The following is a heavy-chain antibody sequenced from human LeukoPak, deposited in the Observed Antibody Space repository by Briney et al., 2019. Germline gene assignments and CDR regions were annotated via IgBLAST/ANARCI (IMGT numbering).Heavy chain of an antibody. Sequence: GGSLRLSCAASGFIFSNYWMHWVRHAPGKGLVWVSRIKTDGSTITYADSVKGRFTISRDNSKNTLYLQMNSVRVEDPAIYYCARDRAIAAAGYYFDFWGQGTLVTVSS. V-gene: IGHV3-74*01. CDR1: GFIFSNYW. CDR3: ARDRAIAAAGYYFDF. D-gene: IGHD6-13*01. CDR2: IKTDGSTI. J-gene: IGHJ4*02.